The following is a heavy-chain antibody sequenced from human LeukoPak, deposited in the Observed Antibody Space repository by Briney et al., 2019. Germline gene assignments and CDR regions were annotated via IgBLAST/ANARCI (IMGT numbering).Heavy chain of an antibody. Sequence: SETLSLTCTVSGGSISSYYWSWIRQPPGKGLEWIGYIYYSGGTNYNPSLKSRVTISVDTSKNQFSLKLSSVTAADTAVYYCAREHCSSTSCYRGQFDYWGQGTLVTVSS. J-gene: IGHJ4*02. V-gene: IGHV4-59*01. D-gene: IGHD2-2*01. CDR1: GGSISSYY. CDR3: AREHCSSTSCYRGQFDY. CDR2: IYYSGGT.